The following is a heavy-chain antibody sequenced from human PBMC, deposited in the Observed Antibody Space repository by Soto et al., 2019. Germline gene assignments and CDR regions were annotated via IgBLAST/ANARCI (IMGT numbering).Heavy chain of an antibody. V-gene: IGHV4-59*01. Sequence: SETLSLTCTVSGGSISSYYWSWIRQPPGKGLEWIGYIYYSGSTNHNPSLKSRVTISVDTSKNQFSLKLSSVTAADTAVYYCARDPSSYYYDSSGLPLYYYYYGMDVWGQGTTVTVSS. CDR1: GGSISSYY. CDR2: IYYSGST. J-gene: IGHJ6*02. CDR3: ARDPSSYYYDSSGLPLYYYYYGMDV. D-gene: IGHD3-22*01.